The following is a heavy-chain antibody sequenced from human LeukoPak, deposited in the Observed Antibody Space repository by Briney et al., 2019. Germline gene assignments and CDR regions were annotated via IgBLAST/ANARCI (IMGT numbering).Heavy chain of an antibody. CDR3: ARHRAYYYYYYYMDV. V-gene: IGHV4-34*01. CDR2: INHSGST. Sequence: PSETLSLTCAVYGGSFSGYYWSWIRQPPGKGLEWIGEINHSGSTNYNPSLKSRVTMSVDTSKHQFSLKLSSVTAADTAVYYCARHRAYYYYYYYMDVWGKGTTVTVSS. CDR1: GGSFSGYY. J-gene: IGHJ6*03.